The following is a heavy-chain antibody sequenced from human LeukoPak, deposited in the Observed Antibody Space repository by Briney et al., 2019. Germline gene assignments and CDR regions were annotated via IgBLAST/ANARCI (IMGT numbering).Heavy chain of an antibody. J-gene: IGHJ4*02. CDR3: AKGYYDSSGYYSVLDY. V-gene: IGHV3-13*01. CDR2: IGTAGDT. D-gene: IGHD3-22*01. Sequence: GGSLRLSCAASGFTFSSYDMHWVRQATGKGLEWVSAIGTAGDTYYPGSVKGRFTISRDNSKNTLYLQMNSLRAEDTAVYYCAKGYYDSSGYYSVLDYWGQGTLVTVSS. CDR1: GFTFSSYD.